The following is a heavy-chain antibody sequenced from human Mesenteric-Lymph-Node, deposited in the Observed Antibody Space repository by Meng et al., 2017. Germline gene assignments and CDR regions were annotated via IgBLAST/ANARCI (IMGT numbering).Heavy chain of an antibody. CDR1: GDSITNHN. V-gene: IGHV3-23*01. D-gene: IGHD1-26*01. Sequence: VQLRWSGPALVKPSETLSLTSAVSGDSITNHNWWAWVRQPPGKGLEWISAINSGGGSTNYADSVKGRFTISRDNSKNTLYLQMNSLRAEDTAIYYCAKGVGPNRGTDYWGQGTLVTVSS. CDR2: INSGGGST. J-gene: IGHJ4*02. CDR3: AKGVGPNRGTDY.